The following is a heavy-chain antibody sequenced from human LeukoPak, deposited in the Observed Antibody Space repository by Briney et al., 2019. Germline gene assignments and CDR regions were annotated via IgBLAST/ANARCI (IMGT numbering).Heavy chain of an antibody. D-gene: IGHD1-1*01. V-gene: IGHV6-1*01. CDR1: GDSVSRNTSA. CDR2: TYYRSQWYS. J-gene: IGHJ3*02. Sequence: SQTLSFTCAISGDSVSRNTSAWNWIRQSPSRGLEWLGRTYYRSQWYSDYAVSVKSRITLNPDTSKNHISLQLNSVTPEDTAVYYCARDQLFLSNAFDMWGQGTMVIVSS. CDR3: ARDQLFLSNAFDM.